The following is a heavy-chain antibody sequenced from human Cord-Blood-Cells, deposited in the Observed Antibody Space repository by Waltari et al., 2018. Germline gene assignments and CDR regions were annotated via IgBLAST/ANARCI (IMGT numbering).Heavy chain of an antibody. CDR1: GFTFSDYY. CDR3: ARDKKYSSSSWFDP. Sequence: GGSLRLSCAASGFTFSDYYMSWIRQAPGKGLEWVSYISSSSSTIYYADSVKGRFTISRDNAKNSLYLQMNSLRAEDTAVYYCARDKKYSSSSWFDPWGQGTLVTVSS. J-gene: IGHJ5*02. D-gene: IGHD6-6*01. CDR2: ISSSSSTI. V-gene: IGHV3-11*04.